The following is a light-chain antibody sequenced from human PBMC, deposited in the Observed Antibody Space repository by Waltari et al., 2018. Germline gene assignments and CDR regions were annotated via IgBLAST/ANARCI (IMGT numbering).Light chain of an antibody. V-gene: IGLV4-69*01. CDR2: LNSAGSH. J-gene: IGLJ2*01. CDR3: QTWGTGTHVV. CDR1: SGHSSYA. Sequence: QPELTQSPSASASLGASVKLTCILSSGHSSYALAWHQQQPQKGPRYLMKLNSAGSHNKGDGIPDRFSGSSSGAERYLTISSLQSEDEADYYCQTWGTGTHVVFGGGTKLTVL.